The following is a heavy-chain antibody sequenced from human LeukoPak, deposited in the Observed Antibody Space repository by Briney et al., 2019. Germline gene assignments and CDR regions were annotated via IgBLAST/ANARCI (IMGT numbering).Heavy chain of an antibody. Sequence: GGSLRLSCAASGFTVSRYWMHWVRHAPGKGLVWVARINVEGNYIDYAESVKGRFTISRDSAMNTLYLQMNSVRAEDTAVYSCARDLTGPYDHWGQGTLVTVSS. V-gene: IGHV3-74*01. CDR1: GFTVSRYW. J-gene: IGHJ4*02. CDR3: ARDLTGPYDH. D-gene: IGHD3-22*01. CDR2: INVEGNYI.